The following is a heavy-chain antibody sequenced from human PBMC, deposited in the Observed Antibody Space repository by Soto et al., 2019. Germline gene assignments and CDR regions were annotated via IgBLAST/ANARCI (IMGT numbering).Heavy chain of an antibody. J-gene: IGHJ5*02. CDR1: GGSISSGDYY. Sequence: TLSLTCTVSGGSISSGDYYWSWIRQPPGKGLEWIGYIYYSGSSYYNPSLKSRVTISVDTSKNQFSLKLSSVTAADTAVYYCARDRLVPRGWFDPWGQGTLVTVSS. V-gene: IGHV4-30-4*01. D-gene: IGHD3-10*01. CDR2: IYYSGSS. CDR3: ARDRLVPRGWFDP.